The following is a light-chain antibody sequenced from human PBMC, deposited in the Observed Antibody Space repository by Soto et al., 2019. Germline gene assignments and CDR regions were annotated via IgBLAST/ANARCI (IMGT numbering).Light chain of an antibody. CDR3: QQYYKLPWT. V-gene: IGKV3-15*01. Sequence: EIVMTQSPATLSVSPGERATLSCRASQSVSSNLAWYQQKPGQAPRLLMYDASTRATGIPARFSGSGSGTELTLTFSSLQSEDFAVYCCQQYYKLPWTFGQGTKVEIK. CDR1: QSVSSN. CDR2: DAS. J-gene: IGKJ1*01.